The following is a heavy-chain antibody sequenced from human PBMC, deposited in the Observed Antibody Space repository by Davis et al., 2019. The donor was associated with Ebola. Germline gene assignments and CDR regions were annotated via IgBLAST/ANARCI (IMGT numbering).Heavy chain of an antibody. CDR1: GYTFTSYD. CDR3: ARGRGSSYNDPNWFDP. Sequence: ASVKVSCKASGYTFTSYDINWVRQATGQGLEWMGWMNPNSGNTGYAQKFQGRVTITRNTSISTAYMELSSLRSEDTAVYYCARGRGSSYNDPNWFDPWGQGTLVTVSS. V-gene: IGHV1-8*03. J-gene: IGHJ5*02. CDR2: MNPNSGNT. D-gene: IGHD6-13*01.